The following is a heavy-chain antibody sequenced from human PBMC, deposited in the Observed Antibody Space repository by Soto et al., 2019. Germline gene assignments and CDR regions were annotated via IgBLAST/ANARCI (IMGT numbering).Heavy chain of an antibody. J-gene: IGHJ5*02. D-gene: IGHD5-12*01. CDR2: ISAYNGNT. CDR3: AREVVATIRGYNWFDP. CDR1: GYTFTSYG. Sequence: QVQLVQSGAEVKKPGASVKVSCKASGYTFTSYGISWVRQAPGQGLEWMGWISAYNGNTNYAQKLQDRVTMTTDTPTSTAYMELRSLRSDDTAVYYCAREVVATIRGYNWFDPWGQGTLVTVSS. V-gene: IGHV1-18*04.